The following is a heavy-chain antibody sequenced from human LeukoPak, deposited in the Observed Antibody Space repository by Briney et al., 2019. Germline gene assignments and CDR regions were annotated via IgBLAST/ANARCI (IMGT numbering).Heavy chain of an antibody. CDR2: INAGNGNA. CDR1: GYTFTSYA. V-gene: IGHV1-3*01. D-gene: IGHD2-2*01. Sequence: ASVKVSCKASGYTFTSYAMHWVRQAPGQRLEWMGWINAGNGNAKYSQKFQGRVTITRDTSASTAYMELSSLRSEDTAVYYCAGAYCSSTSCYSPFDYWGQGTLVTVSS. CDR3: AGAYCSSTSCYSPFDY. J-gene: IGHJ4*02.